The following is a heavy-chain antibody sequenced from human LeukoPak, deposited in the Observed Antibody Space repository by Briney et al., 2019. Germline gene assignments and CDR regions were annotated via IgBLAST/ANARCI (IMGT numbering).Heavy chain of an antibody. V-gene: IGHV3-30-3*01. CDR3: ARGSYSGSFRGDY. CDR1: GFTISSYA. Sequence: GGSLRLSCAASGFTISSYAMHWVRQAPGKGLEWVAVISYDGSNKYYADSVKGRFTISRDNSKNTLYLQMNSLRAEDTAVYYCARGSYSGSFRGDYWGQGTLVTVSS. J-gene: IGHJ4*02. CDR2: ISYDGSNK. D-gene: IGHD1-26*01.